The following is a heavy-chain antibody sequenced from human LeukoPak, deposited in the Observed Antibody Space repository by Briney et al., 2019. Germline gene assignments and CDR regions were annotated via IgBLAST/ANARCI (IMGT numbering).Heavy chain of an antibody. V-gene: IGHV3-30*04. CDR1: GFTFSSYA. Sequence: PGGSLRLSCAASGFTFSSYAMHWVRQAPGKGLEWVAVISYDGSNKYYADSVKGRFTISRDNSKNTLYLQMNSLRAEDTAVYYCARVLYGDYVAFDYWGQGTLVTVSS. D-gene: IGHD4-17*01. CDR2: ISYDGSNK. J-gene: IGHJ4*02. CDR3: ARVLYGDYVAFDY.